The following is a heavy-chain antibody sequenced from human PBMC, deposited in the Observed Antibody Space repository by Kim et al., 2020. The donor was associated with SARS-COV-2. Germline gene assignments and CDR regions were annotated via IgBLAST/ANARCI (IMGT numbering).Heavy chain of an antibody. J-gene: IGHJ5*02. D-gene: IGHD3-22*01. V-gene: IGHV3-15*01. CDR1: GFTFSNTW. CDR3: TTLPHYYDSSGYYTNWFDP. Sequence: GGSLRLSCAASGFTFSNTWMSWVRQAPGKGLEWVGRIKSKTDGGTTDYAAPVKGRFTISRDDSKNTLYLQMNSLKTEDTAVYYCTTLPHYYDSSGYYTNWFDPWCHGTQVTVSS. CDR2: IKSKTDGGTT.